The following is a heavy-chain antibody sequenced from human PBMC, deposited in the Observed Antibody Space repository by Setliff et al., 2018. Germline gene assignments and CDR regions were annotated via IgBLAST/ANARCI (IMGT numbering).Heavy chain of an antibody. CDR1: GFTFSDCY. CDR3: ARDRPRYLDWEMDV. D-gene: IGHD3-9*01. CDR2: ISSSGRTI. Sequence: GESLKISCAASGFTFSDCYMSWIRQTPEKGLEWVSYISSSGRTIYYADSVKGRFTISRDNAKNSLYLQMNSLRAEDTAIYYCARDRPRYLDWEMDVWGKGTAVTVSS. V-gene: IGHV3-11*01. J-gene: IGHJ6*04.